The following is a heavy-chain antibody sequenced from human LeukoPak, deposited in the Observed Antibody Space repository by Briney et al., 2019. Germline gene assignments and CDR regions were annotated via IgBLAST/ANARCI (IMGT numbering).Heavy chain of an antibody. V-gene: IGHV1-18*01. Sequence: ASVKVSCKASGYTFTSYGISWVRQAPGQGLEWMGWISAYNGNTNYAQKLQGRVTMTTDTSTSTAYMELRSLGSDDTAVYYCARDRGVVVVAATVSGFDYWGQGTLVTVSS. D-gene: IGHD2-15*01. J-gene: IGHJ4*02. CDR3: ARDRGVVVVAATVSGFDY. CDR1: GYTFTSYG. CDR2: ISAYNGNT.